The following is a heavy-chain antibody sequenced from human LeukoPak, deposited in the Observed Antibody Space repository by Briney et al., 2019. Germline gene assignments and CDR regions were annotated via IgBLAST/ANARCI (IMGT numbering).Heavy chain of an antibody. D-gene: IGHD3/OR15-3a*01. Sequence: PSETLSLTCTVSRGSVTSYYWSWIRQPAGKGLEWIGRIYTSGSTNYNPSLKSRVTISVDTSKSQFSLRLSSVSAADTAVYYCARGLDRGNYYYMDVWGKGTTVIVSS. J-gene: IGHJ6*03. V-gene: IGHV4-4*07. CDR3: ARGLDRGNYYYMDV. CDR2: IYTSGST. CDR1: RGSVTSYY.